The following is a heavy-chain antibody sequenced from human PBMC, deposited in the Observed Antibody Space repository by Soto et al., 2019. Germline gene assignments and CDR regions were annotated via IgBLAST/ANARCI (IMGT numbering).Heavy chain of an antibody. CDR1: GGSLIGYY. CDR2: INHSGST. J-gene: IGHJ4*02. V-gene: IGHV4-34*01. CDR3: ARIGALYGFWSGYVNFDY. Sequence: SETLSLTCAVYGGSLIGYYWSWIRQPPGKGLEWIGEINHSGSTNYNPSLKSRVTISVDTSKNQFSLKLSSVTAADTAVYYCARIGALYGFWSGYVNFDYWGQGTLVTVSS. D-gene: IGHD3-3*01.